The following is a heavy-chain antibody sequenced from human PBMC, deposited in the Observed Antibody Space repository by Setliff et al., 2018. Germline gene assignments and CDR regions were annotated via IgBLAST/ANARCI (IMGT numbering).Heavy chain of an antibody. CDR3: ARRDSTGYYGYSFDF. J-gene: IGHJ4*02. CDR2: VDHSGNT. V-gene: IGHV4-39*01. D-gene: IGHD3-22*01. Sequence: TVSGGSITSGRYYWGWIRQPPGQGLEWIGTVDHSGNTFYNPSLKSRVTISVDTSKNQLSLKLASVTAADTAVYYCARRDSTGYYGYSFDFWGQGTLVTVSS. CDR1: GGSITSGRYY.